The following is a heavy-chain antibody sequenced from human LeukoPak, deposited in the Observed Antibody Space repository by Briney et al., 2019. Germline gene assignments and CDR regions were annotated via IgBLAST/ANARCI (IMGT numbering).Heavy chain of an antibody. CDR1: GFTFSSYA. D-gene: IGHD2-2*01. V-gene: IGHV3-30-3*01. Sequence: GGSLRFSCAASGFTFSSYAMHWVRQAPGKGLEWVAVISYDGSNKYYADSVKGRFTISRDNSKNTLYLQMNSLRAEDTAVYYCAKDRGGCSSTSCYYVDYWGQGTLVTVSS. J-gene: IGHJ4*02. CDR2: ISYDGSNK. CDR3: AKDRGGCSSTSCYYVDY.